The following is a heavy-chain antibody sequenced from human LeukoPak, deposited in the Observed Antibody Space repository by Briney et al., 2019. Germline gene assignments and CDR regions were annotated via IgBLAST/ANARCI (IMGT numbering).Heavy chain of an antibody. J-gene: IGHJ3*02. CDR3: AIPALEGSSGYYDAFDI. D-gene: IGHD3-22*01. CDR2: IIPIFGTA. V-gene: IGHV1-69*05. Sequence: SVKVSCKASGGTFSSYAISWVRQAPGQGLEWMGGIIPIFGTANYAQKFQGRVTITTDESTSTAYMELSSLRSEDTAVYYCAIPALEGSSGYYDAFDIWGQGTMVTVSS. CDR1: GGTFSSYA.